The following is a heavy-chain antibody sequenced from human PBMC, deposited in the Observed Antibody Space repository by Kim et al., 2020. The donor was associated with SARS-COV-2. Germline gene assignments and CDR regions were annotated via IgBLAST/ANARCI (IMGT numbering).Heavy chain of an antibody. CDR1: GFSLSSSPVG. V-gene: IGHV2-5*02. CDR3: AHSVAYCGGDCFGDWYFDL. D-gene: IGHD2-21*02. J-gene: IGHJ2*01. Sequence: SGPTLVKPTQTLTLTCTFSGFSLSSSPVGVGWIRQPPGKALEWLALIYWDDDKRYSPSLKSRLTITKDTSKNQVVLTVTNMDPVDTATYYCAHSVAYCGGDCFGDWYFDLWGRGTLVTVSS. CDR2: IYWDDDK.